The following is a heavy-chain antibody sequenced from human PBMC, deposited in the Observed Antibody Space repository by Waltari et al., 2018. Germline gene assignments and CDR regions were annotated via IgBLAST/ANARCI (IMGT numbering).Heavy chain of an antibody. V-gene: IGHV3-48*03. J-gene: IGHJ4*02. Sequence: EVQLVQSGGGLVRPGGSLGLSCEASGSTFSNFELTWVRQAPGKGLEWVSYMSSSAMTMYYADSVKGRFSISRDNAKKSLYLQMNSLRVEDTAVYYCAGGIKGYFDYWGQGTLVSVSS. D-gene: IGHD1-20*01. CDR3: AGGIKGYFDY. CDR2: MSSSAMTM. CDR1: GSTFSNFE.